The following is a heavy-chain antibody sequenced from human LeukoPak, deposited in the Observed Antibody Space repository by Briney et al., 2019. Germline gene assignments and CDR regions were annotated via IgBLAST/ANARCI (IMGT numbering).Heavy chain of an antibody. CDR2: INGGGGST. V-gene: IGHV3-23*01. CDR1: GFTFSSYA. CDR3: AKDARLTYCGGDCYLWKENQGGYFQH. Sequence: GGSLRLSCAASGFTFSSYAMSWVRQAPGKGLEWVSTINGGGGSTYYADSVKGRFTISRDNSKNTLYLQMNSLRAEDTAVYYCAKDARLTYCGGDCYLWKENQGGYFQHWGQGTLVTVSS. D-gene: IGHD2-21*01. J-gene: IGHJ1*01.